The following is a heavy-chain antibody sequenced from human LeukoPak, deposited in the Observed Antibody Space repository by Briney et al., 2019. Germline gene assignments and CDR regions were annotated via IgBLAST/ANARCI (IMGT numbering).Heavy chain of an antibody. Sequence: KPSETLSLTCAVYGGSFSGYYWSWIRQPPGKGLEWIGEINHSGSTNYNPSLKSRVTISVDTSKNQFSLKLTSVTAADTAVYYCARVGRSSSWYHWGQGTLVTVSS. D-gene: IGHD6-13*01. CDR2: INHSGST. CDR3: ARVGRSSSWYH. CDR1: GGSFSGYY. J-gene: IGHJ5*02. V-gene: IGHV4-34*01.